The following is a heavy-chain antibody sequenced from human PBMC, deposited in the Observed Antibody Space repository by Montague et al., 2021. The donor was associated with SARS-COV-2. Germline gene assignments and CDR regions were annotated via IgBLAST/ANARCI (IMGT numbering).Heavy chain of an antibody. CDR2: IYYSGST. D-gene: IGHD2/OR15-2a*01. Sequence: SETLSLTCTVSGGSISSYYWSWIRQPPGKGLEWIGYIYYSGSTNYNPSLKSRVTISVDTSKNQFSLRLSSVTAADTAVYYCARDLPPSRPRNPVWGPGTLVTGSS. CDR1: GGSISSYY. V-gene: IGHV4-59*01. CDR3: ARDLPPSRPRNPV. J-gene: IGHJ4*02.